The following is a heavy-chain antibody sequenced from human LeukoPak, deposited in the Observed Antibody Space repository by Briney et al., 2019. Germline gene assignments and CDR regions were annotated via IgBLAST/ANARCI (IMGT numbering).Heavy chain of an antibody. J-gene: IGHJ3*01. Sequence: QPGGSLRLSCAASGFTFSDHYMDWVRQAPAKGLERVGRTRNKLNSHSTEYAASVRGRFTISRDDSKNSLYLQMNSLKTEDTAVYYCARSHHETSGYFDQDAFDVWGQGTMVTVSS. V-gene: IGHV3-72*01. CDR3: ARSHHETSGYFDQDAFDV. CDR2: TRNKLNSHST. CDR1: GFTFSDHY. D-gene: IGHD3-22*01.